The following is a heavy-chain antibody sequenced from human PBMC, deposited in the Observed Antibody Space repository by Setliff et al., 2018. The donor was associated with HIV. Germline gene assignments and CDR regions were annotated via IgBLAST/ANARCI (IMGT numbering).Heavy chain of an antibody. CDR1: GFTFRDFA. CDR3: ARHRKYCSGGSCYWFDP. J-gene: IGHJ5*02. V-gene: IGHV3-30*07. CDR2: ILCDGSRI. Sequence: GGSLRLSCAASGFTFRDFAMYWVRQAPGKGLEWVSAILCDGSRIHYVDSVKGRFTISRDNAKNSLYLQMNSLRAEDTAVYYCARHRKYCSGGSCYWFDPWGQGTLVTVSS. D-gene: IGHD2-15*01.